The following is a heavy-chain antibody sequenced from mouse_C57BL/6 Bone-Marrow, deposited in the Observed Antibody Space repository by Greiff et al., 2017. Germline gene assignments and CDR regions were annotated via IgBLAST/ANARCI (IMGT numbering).Heavy chain of an antibody. V-gene: IGHV5-4*01. CDR1: GFTFSSYA. J-gene: IGHJ2*01. Sequence: DVKLVESGGGLVKPGGSLKLSCAASGFTFSSYAMSWVRQTPEKRLEWVATISDGGSYTSYPDNVKGRFTISRDNAKNNLYLQMSHLRSEDTAMYYCARDYGGSFDYWGQGTTLTVSS. CDR3: ARDYGGSFDY. CDR2: ISDGGSYT. D-gene: IGHD1-1*01.